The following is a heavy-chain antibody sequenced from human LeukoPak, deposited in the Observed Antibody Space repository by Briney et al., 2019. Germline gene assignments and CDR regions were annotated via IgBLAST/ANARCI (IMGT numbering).Heavy chain of an antibody. Sequence: GGSLRLSCAASGFTFSSYVMHWVRQAPGKGLEWVAFIRYDGSNKYYSDSVKGRFAISRDNAKNSLYLQMNSLRAEDTAVYYCARDPPDYYYYMDVWGKGTTVTVSS. CDR2: IRYDGSNK. V-gene: IGHV3-30*02. J-gene: IGHJ6*03. CDR3: ARDPPDYYYYMDV. D-gene: IGHD1-14*01. CDR1: GFTFSSYV.